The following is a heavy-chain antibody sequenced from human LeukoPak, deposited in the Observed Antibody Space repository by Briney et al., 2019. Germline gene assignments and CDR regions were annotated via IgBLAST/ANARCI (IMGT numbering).Heavy chain of an antibody. D-gene: IGHD3-22*01. CDR1: AFSLNAYN. J-gene: IGHJ4*02. V-gene: IGHV3-21*01. CDR3: ARAHGSGYFDY. CDR2: ISSSSSYI. Sequence: GGSLRLSCAASAFSLNAYNMNWVRQAPGKGLEWVSSISSSSSYIYYADSVKGRFTISRDNAKNSLYLQMNSLRAEDTAVYYCARAHGSGYFDYWGQGTLVTVSS.